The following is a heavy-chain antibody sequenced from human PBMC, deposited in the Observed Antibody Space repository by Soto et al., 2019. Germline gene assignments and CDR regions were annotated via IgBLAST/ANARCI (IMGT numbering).Heavy chain of an antibody. V-gene: IGHV6-1*01. Sequence: QSQTLSLTCAISGDSVSSNSAAWNWIRQSPSRGLEWLGRTYYRSKWYNDYAVSVKSRITINPATSKNQFSLQLNSVTPADTAVYYCAIEGFKLDAFDIWGQGTMVTVSS. D-gene: IGHD1-1*01. CDR2: TYYRSKWYN. CDR3: AIEGFKLDAFDI. CDR1: GDSVSSNSAA. J-gene: IGHJ3*02.